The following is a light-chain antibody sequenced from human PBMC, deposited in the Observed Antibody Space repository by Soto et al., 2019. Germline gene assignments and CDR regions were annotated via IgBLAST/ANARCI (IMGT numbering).Light chain of an antibody. CDR3: QQYSKWPWT. J-gene: IGKJ1*01. Sequence: EIVLTQSPATLSVSPGERATLSCRASQSVSSNYLAWYQQKPGQAPRLLIYGASTRAAGIPDRFSGSGSGTEFTLTISSLQSEDFAVYYCQQYSKWPWTFGLGTKVDIK. CDR1: QSVSSN. V-gene: IGKV3D-15*01. CDR2: GAS.